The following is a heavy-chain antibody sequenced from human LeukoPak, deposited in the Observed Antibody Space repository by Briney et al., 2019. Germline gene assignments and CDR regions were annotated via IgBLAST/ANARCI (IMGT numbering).Heavy chain of an antibody. CDR3: AGMSHGGSFDY. CDR2: ISAYNGNT. Sequence: ASVKVSXKASGYTFTSYGISWVRQAPGQGLEWMGWISAYNGNTNYAQKLQGRVTMTTDTSTSTAYMELRSLRSDDTAVYYCAGMSHGGSFDYWGQGTLVTVSS. CDR1: GYTFTSYG. D-gene: IGHD3-16*01. V-gene: IGHV1-18*01. J-gene: IGHJ4*02.